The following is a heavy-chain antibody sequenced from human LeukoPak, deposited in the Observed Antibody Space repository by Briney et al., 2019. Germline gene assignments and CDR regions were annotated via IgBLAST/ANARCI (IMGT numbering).Heavy chain of an antibody. Sequence: SETLSLTCTVSGGSISSSNWWSWVRQPPGKGLEWIGEIYHSGSTNYNPSLKSRVTISVDKSKNQFSLKLSSVTAADTAVYYCARGHSGSYRNDAFDIWGQGTMVTVSS. CDR1: GGSISSSNW. CDR3: ARGHSGSYRNDAFDI. CDR2: IYHSGST. V-gene: IGHV4-4*02. D-gene: IGHD1-26*01. J-gene: IGHJ3*02.